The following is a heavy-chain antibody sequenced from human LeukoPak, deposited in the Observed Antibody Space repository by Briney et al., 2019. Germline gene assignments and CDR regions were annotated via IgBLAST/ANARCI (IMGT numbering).Heavy chain of an antibody. V-gene: IGHV4-59*08. Sequence: SETLSLTCTVSGGSISSYYWSWIRQPPGKGLEWIGYIYYSGSTNYNPSLKSRVTISVDTSKNQFSLKLSSVTAADTAVYYCARHYDSWSGYYYRGSWFDPWGQGTLVTVSS. CDR2: IYYSGST. CDR1: GGSISSYY. D-gene: IGHD3-3*01. CDR3: ARHYDSWSGYYYRGSWFDP. J-gene: IGHJ5*02.